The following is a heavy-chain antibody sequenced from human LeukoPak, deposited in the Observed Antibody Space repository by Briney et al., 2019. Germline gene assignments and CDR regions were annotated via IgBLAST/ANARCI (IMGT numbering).Heavy chain of an antibody. J-gene: IGHJ6*03. Sequence: SETLSLTCAVYGGSFSGYYWSWIRQPPGKGLEWIGEINHSGSTNYNPSLKSRVTISVDTSKNQFSLKLSSVTAADTAVYYCARGITMVRGVISRYYYYMDVWGKGTTVTVSS. CDR3: ARGITMVRGVISRYYYYMDV. CDR1: GGSFSGYY. D-gene: IGHD3-10*01. V-gene: IGHV4-34*01. CDR2: INHSGST.